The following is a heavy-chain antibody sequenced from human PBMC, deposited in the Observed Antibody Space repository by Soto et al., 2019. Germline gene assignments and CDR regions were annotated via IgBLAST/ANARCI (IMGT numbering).Heavy chain of an antibody. CDR3: ARAIGPMLFDG. CDR1: GDSVSSNSPA. Sequence: NHSQTLSLTCAISGDSVSSNSPAWNWVRQSPSRGLEWLGRTYYRSKWYNDYAVVVKSRLTITPDTSKNQFSLQLNSVTPEDTAVYYCARAIGPMLFDGWGQGTRVTVSS. V-gene: IGHV6-1*01. D-gene: IGHD2-8*01. CDR2: TYYRSKWYN. J-gene: IGHJ3*01.